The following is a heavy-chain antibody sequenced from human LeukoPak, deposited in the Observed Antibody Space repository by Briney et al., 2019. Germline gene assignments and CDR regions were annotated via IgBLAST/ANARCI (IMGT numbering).Heavy chain of an antibody. J-gene: IGHJ4*02. CDR1: GFTFRSYS. CDR2: ITSSGSHM. Sequence: GGSLRLCCAASGFTFRSYSMDWVRQAPGKRLEWLSSITSSGSHMYYADSVKGRFTISRDNAKSSLYLQMNSLSAEDTAVYYCASFMTTVTIPDYWGQGTLVTVSS. D-gene: IGHD4-17*01. V-gene: IGHV3-21*01. CDR3: ASFMTTVTIPDY.